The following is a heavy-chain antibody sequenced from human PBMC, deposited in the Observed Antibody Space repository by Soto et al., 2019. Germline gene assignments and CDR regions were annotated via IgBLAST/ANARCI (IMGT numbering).Heavy chain of an antibody. CDR2: INAGNGNT. Sequence: XSVKVSFNASGYTFTSYAMHWVRHSPGQRLEWMGWINAGNGNTKYSQKFQGRVTITRDTSASTAYMELSSMRSEDTAVYYCARGGSLYWYFDLWGRGTLVTVSS. V-gene: IGHV1-3*01. CDR3: ARGGSLYWYFDL. J-gene: IGHJ2*01. D-gene: IGHD1-26*01. CDR1: GYTFTSYA.